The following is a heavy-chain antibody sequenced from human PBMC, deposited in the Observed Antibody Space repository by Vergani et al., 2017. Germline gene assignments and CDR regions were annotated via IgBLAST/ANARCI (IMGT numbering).Heavy chain of an antibody. D-gene: IGHD4-11*01. Sequence: QVQLQQWGGGLLKPSETLSLTCVVNGGSFTSYHWTWIRQSPGEGLEWVGDIDHTGRPDYNPSLKSRLTMYVDKSRNQFSLTLNSVTATDTAIYFCARVNTATNGHLYYYYYMDVWGQGTAVTVSS. CDR1: GGSFTSYH. CDR3: ARVNTATNGHLYYYYYMDV. CDR2: IDHTGRP. V-gene: IGHV4-34*01. J-gene: IGHJ6*03.